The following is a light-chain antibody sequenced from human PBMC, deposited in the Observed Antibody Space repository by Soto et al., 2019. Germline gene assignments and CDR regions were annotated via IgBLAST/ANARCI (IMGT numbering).Light chain of an antibody. V-gene: IGLV2-14*01. CDR2: EVS. CDR3: SSYAGSNNLV. CDR1: SSDVGAYNY. J-gene: IGLJ2*01. Sequence: QSALTQPASVSGSPGQSITISCAGTSSDVGAYNYVSWYQQHPGKAPKLMIYEVSNRPSGVSNRFSGSKSGDTASLTISGLQAEDEAAYYCSSYAGSNNLVFGGGTKLTVL.